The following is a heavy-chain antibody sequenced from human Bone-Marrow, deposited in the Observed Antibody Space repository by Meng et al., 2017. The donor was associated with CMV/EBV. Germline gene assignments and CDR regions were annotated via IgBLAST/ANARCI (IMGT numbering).Heavy chain of an antibody. V-gene: IGHV4-59*01. D-gene: IGHD3-3*01. CDR2: IYYSGST. Sequence: SETLSLTCTVSGGSISSYYWSWIRQPPGKGLEWIGYIYYSGSTNYNPSLKSRVTISVDTSKNQFSLKLSSVTAADTAVYYCARGGSHTYYDFWSGSNWFDPWGQRTLVTVSS. J-gene: IGHJ5*02. CDR1: GGSISSYY. CDR3: ARGGSHTYYDFWSGSNWFDP.